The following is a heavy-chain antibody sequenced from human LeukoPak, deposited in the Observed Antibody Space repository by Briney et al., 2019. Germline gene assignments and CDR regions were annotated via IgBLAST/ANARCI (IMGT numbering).Heavy chain of an antibody. J-gene: IGHJ4*02. D-gene: IGHD1/OR15-1a*01. CDR3: ARSIIGTRSKFDY. V-gene: IGHV4-59*08. CDR1: GGSISTYY. Sequence: SETLSLTCTVSGGSISTYYWSWIRQPPGKGLEWIGYIPYSGSTNYNPSLESRVTISLDTSKNQFALKLSSVTAADTAVYYCARSIIGTRSKFDYWGQGTLVTVSS. CDR2: IPYSGST.